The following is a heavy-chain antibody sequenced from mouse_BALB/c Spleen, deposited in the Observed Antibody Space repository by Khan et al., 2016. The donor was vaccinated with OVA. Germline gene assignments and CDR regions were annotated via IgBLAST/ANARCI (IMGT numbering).Heavy chain of an antibody. J-gene: IGHJ4*01. CDR1: GFNIKDTY. D-gene: IGHD6-2*01. Sequence: EVQLQESGAELMKPGASVKLSCTVSGFNIKDTYMHWVKLRPEQGLEWIGRIDPANGNTKYDPKFQGKATITADTSSNTAYLQLNSLTSEDTAVYYCAYSILLSAMDYWGQGTSVTVSS. V-gene: IGHV14-3*02. CDR2: IDPANGNT. CDR3: AYSILLSAMDY.